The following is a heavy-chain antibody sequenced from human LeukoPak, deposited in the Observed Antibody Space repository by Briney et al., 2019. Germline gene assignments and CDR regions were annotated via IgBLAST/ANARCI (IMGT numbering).Heavy chain of an antibody. CDR2: MNPNSGNT. V-gene: IGHV1-8*01. CDR3: ARGLGEYSSGWYNYYYGMDV. Sequence: VASVKVSCKASGYTFTSYDINWVRQATGQGLEWMGWMNPNSGNTGYAQKFQGRVTMTRNTSISTAYMELSSLRSEDTAVYYCARGLGEYSSGWYNYYYGMDVWGQGTTVTVSS. D-gene: IGHD6-19*01. J-gene: IGHJ6*02. CDR1: GYTFTSYD.